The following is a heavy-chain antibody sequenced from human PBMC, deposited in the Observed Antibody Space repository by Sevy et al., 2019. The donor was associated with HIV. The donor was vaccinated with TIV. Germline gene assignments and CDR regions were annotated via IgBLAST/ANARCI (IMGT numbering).Heavy chain of an antibody. V-gene: IGHV3-21*01. CDR1: GFTFSNYA. CDR2: ISASSNYI. J-gene: IGHJ4*02. CDR3: ARGAGIDCRGSSCYLDFDF. Sequence: GGSLRLSCAVSGFTFSNYAMNWVRQAPGKGLEWVSFISASSNYIYYADSLKGRFTNSRDNAKNSLYLQMNSLRAEDTAVYYCARGAGIDCRGSSCYLDFDFWGQGTLVTVSS. D-gene: IGHD2-2*01.